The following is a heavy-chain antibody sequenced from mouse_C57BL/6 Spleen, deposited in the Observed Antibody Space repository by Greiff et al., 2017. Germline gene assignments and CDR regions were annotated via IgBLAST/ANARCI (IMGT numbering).Heavy chain of an antibody. Sequence: EVKLVESGGGLVKPGGSLKLSCAASGFTFSDYGMHWVRQAPEKGLEWVAYISSGSSTIYYADTVKGRFTISRDNAKNTLFLHMTSLRSEDTAMYYCARPTTDYAMDYWGQGTSVTVSS. CDR3: ARPTTDYAMDY. D-gene: IGHD1-1*01. CDR1: GFTFSDYG. V-gene: IGHV5-17*01. J-gene: IGHJ4*01. CDR2: ISSGSSTI.